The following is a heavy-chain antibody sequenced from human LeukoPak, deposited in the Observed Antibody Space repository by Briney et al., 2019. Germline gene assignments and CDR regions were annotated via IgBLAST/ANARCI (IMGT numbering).Heavy chain of an antibody. D-gene: IGHD4-17*01. J-gene: IGHJ4*02. CDR3: ARRAYGDDSFDY. Sequence: GGSLRLSCAASGLTFRSYSMNWVRQAPGKGLEWVSYITSGSSPIYYADSVKGRFTISRDNAKNSLYLQMNSLRDEDTAVYYCARRAYGDDSFDYWGQGTLVTVSS. CDR1: GLTFRSYS. V-gene: IGHV3-48*02. CDR2: ITSGSSPI.